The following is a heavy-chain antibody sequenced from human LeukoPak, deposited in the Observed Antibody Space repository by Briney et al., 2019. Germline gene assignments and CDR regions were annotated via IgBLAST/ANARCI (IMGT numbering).Heavy chain of an antibody. CDR1: GFVFKKYW. D-gene: IGHD5-24*01. CDR3: ARETPRRGETRDGYR. CDR2: IKEDGSET. Sequence: GGSLRLSCAASGFVFKKYWMNWVRQVPGKGLECLANIKEDGSETYYADSVKGRFTISRDNPKNLLFLQINSLRVEDTAVYYCARETPRRGETRDGYRWGQGTVVTVSS. V-gene: IGHV3-7*01. J-gene: IGHJ4*02.